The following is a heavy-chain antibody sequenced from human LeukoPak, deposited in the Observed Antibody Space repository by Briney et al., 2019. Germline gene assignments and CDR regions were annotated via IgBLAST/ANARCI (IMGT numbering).Heavy chain of an antibody. D-gene: IGHD3-22*01. CDR3: ARKVVDYYDSSGYLDY. Sequence: SETLSLTCAVYGGSFSGYYWSWIRQPPGKGLEWIGEINHSGSTNYNPSLKSRVTISVDTSKNQFSLKLSSVTAADTAVYYCARKVVDYYDSSGYLDYWGQGTLVTVSS. J-gene: IGHJ4*02. V-gene: IGHV4-34*01. CDR2: INHSGST. CDR1: GGSFSGYY.